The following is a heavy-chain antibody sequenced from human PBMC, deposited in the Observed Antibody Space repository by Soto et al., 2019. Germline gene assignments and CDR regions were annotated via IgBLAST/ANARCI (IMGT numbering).Heavy chain of an antibody. CDR1: GFTFSSYA. Sequence: PGGSLRLSCAASGFTFSSYAMSWVRQAPGKGLEWVSAISGSGGSTYYADSVKGRFTISRDNSKNTLYLQMNSLRAEDTAVYYCAKDQDSGYDLAVAGTGRYFQHWGQGTLVTVSS. J-gene: IGHJ1*01. D-gene: IGHD6-19*01. V-gene: IGHV3-23*01. CDR2: ISGSGGST. CDR3: AKDQDSGYDLAVAGTGRYFQH.